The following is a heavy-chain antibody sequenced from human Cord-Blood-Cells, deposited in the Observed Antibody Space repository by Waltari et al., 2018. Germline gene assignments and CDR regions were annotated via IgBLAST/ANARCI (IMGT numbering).Heavy chain of an antibody. J-gene: IGHJ6*03. D-gene: IGHD5-12*01. Sequence: QVQLQQWGAGLLKPSETLSLTCAVYGGSFSGYYWSWIRQPPGKGLEWFGEINHSGSTNCNPTRKSRVTLAVDTSRNPFSLKLSAVTAADTAVHYCARMVATIEYYYMDVWGKGTTVTVSS. CDR2: INHSGST. CDR1: GGSFSGYY. V-gene: IGHV4-34*01. CDR3: ARMVATIEYYYMDV.